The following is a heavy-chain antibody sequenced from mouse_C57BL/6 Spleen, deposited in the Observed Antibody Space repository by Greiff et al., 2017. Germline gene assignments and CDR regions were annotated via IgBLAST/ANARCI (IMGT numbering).Heavy chain of an antibody. CDR1: GYTFTSYW. J-gene: IGHJ2*01. CDR2: INPSNGGT. D-gene: IGHD1-1*01. CDR3: AREELLRYYFDY. V-gene: IGHV1-53*01. Sequence: QVQLQQPGPELVKPGASVKLSCKASGYTFTSYWMHWVKQRPGQGLEWIGNINPSNGGTNYNEKFKSKATLTVDKSSSTAYMQLSILTSEDSAVYYCAREELLRYYFDYWGQGTTLTVSS.